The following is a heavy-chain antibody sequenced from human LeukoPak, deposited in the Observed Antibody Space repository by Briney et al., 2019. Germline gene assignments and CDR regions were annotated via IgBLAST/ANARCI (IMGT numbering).Heavy chain of an antibody. CDR3: AKDQRTFSSGWYYFDY. J-gene: IGHJ4*02. D-gene: IGHD6-19*01. CDR1: GFTFSSYG. CDR2: ISYDGSNK. V-gene: IGHV3-30*18. Sequence: GGSLRLSCAASGFTFSSYGMHWVRQAPGRGLEWVAVISYDGSNKYYADSVKGRFTISRDNPKNTLYLQMNSLRAEDTAVYYCAKDQRTFSSGWYYFDYWGQGTLVTVSS.